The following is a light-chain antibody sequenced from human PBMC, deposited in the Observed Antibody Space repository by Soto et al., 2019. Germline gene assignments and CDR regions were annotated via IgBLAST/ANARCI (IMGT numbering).Light chain of an antibody. CDR1: QSISTW. V-gene: IGKV1-5*01. CDR3: QQYNSYST. CDR2: DAS. J-gene: IGKJ1*01. Sequence: DIQMTQSPSTLSAFVGDRVTITCRASQSISTWLAWYQQKPGKAPKLLIYDASSLESGVPSRFSGSGSGTEFTLTINSLQPEDFASYYCQQYNSYSTFGQGTKVDI.